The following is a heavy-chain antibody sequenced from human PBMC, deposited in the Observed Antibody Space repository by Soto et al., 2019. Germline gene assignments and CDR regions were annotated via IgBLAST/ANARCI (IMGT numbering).Heavy chain of an antibody. CDR2: IYPGDSDT. D-gene: IGHD3-9*01. CDR3: EGPEKVRGILTGWFDP. J-gene: IGHJ5*02. CDR1: GYSFTSYW. Sequence: RGESLKISCKGSGYSFTSYWIGWVRQMSGKGLEWMGIIYPGDSDTRYSPSFQGQVTISADNSISTAYRQWSRMKASETGMYYGEGPEKVRGILTGWFDPGGQGNLVSVS. V-gene: IGHV5-51*01.